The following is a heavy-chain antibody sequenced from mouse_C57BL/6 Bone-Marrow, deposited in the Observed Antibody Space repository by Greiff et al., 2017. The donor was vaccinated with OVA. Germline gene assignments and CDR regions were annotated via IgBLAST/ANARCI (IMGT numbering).Heavy chain of an antibody. CDR1: GYTFTSYG. D-gene: IGHD1-1*01. Sequence: QVQLQQSGAELARPGASVKLSCKASGYTFTSYGISWVKQRTGQGLEWIGEIYPRSGNTYYNEKFKGKATLTADKSSSTEYMELRSLTSEDSAVYCCAIFYYGSSPYWYCDVWGTGTTVTVSS. J-gene: IGHJ1*03. V-gene: IGHV1-81*01. CDR3: AIFYYGSSPYWYCDV. CDR2: IYPRSGNT.